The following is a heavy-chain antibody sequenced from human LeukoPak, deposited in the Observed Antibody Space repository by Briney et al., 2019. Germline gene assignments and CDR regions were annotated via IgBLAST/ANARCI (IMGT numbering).Heavy chain of an antibody. CDR1: GFTFSSNW. V-gene: IGHV3-74*01. CDR2: INADGSIT. CDR3: VRDLGGRPGD. Sequence: GGSMRLSCEASGFTFSSNWMHWVRQAPGKGLVWLSRINADGSITNYADSVKGRSTIVRDNAKNTPYLQMNRLRAEDTAVYYCVRDLGGRPGDWGQGTLVTVSS. J-gene: IGHJ4*02. D-gene: IGHD1-26*01.